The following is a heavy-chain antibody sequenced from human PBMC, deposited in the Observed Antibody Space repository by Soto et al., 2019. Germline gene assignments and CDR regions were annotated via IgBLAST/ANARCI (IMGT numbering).Heavy chain of an antibody. V-gene: IGHV5-51*01. D-gene: IGHD2-2*01. CDR1: GYSFTSYW. CDR3: ARYLRTIVVVPAAIAD. J-gene: IGHJ4*02. CDR2: IYPGDSDT. Sequence: GESLKISCKVSGYSFTSYWIGWVRQMPGKGLGWMGIIYPGDSDTRYSPSFQGQVTISADKSISTAYLQWSSLKASDTAMYYCARYLRTIVVVPAAIADWGQGTLVTVSS.